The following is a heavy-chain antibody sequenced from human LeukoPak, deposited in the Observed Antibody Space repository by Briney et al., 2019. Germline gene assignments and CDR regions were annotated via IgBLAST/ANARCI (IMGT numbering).Heavy chain of an antibody. J-gene: IGHJ6*03. V-gene: IGHV3-48*03. CDR3: ARATNSSSWAYYYYYYMDV. CDR1: GFTFSSYE. Sequence: SGGSLRLSCAASGFTFSSYEMNWVRQAPGKGLEWVSYISSSGSTIYYADSVKGRFTISRDNAKNSLYLQMNSLRAEDTAVYYCARATNSSSWAYYYYYYMDVWGKGTTVTISS. D-gene: IGHD6-13*01. CDR2: ISSSGSTI.